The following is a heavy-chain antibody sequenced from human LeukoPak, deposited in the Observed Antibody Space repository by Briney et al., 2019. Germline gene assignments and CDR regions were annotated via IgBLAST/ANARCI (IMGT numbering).Heavy chain of an antibody. CDR2: ISGSGGST. CDR1: GFTFSSYG. J-gene: IGHJ4*02. D-gene: IGHD6-19*01. Sequence: GGSLRLSCAASGFTFSSYGMSWVRQAPGKGLEWVSAISGSGGSTYYADSVKGRFTISRDNSKNTLYLQMNSLRAEDTAVYYCAKDWSYRGWAYYLDYWDQGTLLTVSS. V-gene: IGHV3-23*01. CDR3: AKDWSYRGWAYYLDY.